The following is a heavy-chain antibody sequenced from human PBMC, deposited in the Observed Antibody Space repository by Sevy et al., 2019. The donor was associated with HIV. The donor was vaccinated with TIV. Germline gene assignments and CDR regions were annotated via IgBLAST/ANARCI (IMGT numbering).Heavy chain of an antibody. CDR3: VAGYSSGWYQTSIDY. V-gene: IGHV3-23*01. CDR2: ISGSGGST. Sequence: GGSLRLSCAASGFTFSSYAMSWVRQAPGKGLEWVSAISGSGGSTYNADSVKGRFTISRDNSKNTLYLQMNSLRAEDTAVYYGVAGYSSGWYQTSIDYWGQGTLVTVSS. CDR1: GFTFSSYA. D-gene: IGHD6-19*01. J-gene: IGHJ4*02.